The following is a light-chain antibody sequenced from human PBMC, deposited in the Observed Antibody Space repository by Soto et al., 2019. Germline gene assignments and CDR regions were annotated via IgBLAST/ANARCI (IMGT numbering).Light chain of an antibody. J-gene: IGLJ2*01. V-gene: IGLV2-8*01. CDR2: EVN. CDR1: SSDLGDYDY. CDR3: SAYAGSHNLI. Sequence: HSALLQPPSASGSPGQSVTISCTGTSSDLGDYDYVSWYQQHTGKAPKLMIYEVNKRPSGVPDRFSGSKSGHTASLTVPGLKAEDEADSYCSAYAGSHNLIFGGWTKMTFL.